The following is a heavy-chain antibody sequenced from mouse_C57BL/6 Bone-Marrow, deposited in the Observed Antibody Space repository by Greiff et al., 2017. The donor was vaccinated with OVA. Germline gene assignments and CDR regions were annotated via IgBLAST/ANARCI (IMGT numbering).Heavy chain of an antibody. J-gene: IGHJ4*01. D-gene: IGHD1-1*01. CDR2: IYPGSGST. V-gene: IGHV1-55*01. CDR3: ARNYYGTYYAMDY. Sequence: QVQLQQPGAELVKPGASVKMSCKASGYTFTSYWITWVKQRPGQGLEWIGDIYPGSGSTNYNEKFKSKATLTVDTSSSTAYMQLSSLTSEDSAVYYCARNYYGTYYAMDYWGQGTSFTVSS. CDR1: GYTFTSYW.